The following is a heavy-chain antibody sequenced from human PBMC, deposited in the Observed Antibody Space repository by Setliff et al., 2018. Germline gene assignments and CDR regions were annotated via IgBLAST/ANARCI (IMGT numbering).Heavy chain of an antibody. CDR3: ARSNRFTIFGGGLPFDI. J-gene: IGHJ3*02. D-gene: IGHD3-3*01. Sequence: ASVKVSCKASGYTFSNYGISWVRQAPGQGLEWMGWISAYNGATNYAQKVQGRVTLTTETSTDTAYMELRSLTTDDTAVYYCARSNRFTIFGGGLPFDIWGQGTMVTVSS. CDR1: GYTFSNYG. V-gene: IGHV1-18*01. CDR2: ISAYNGAT.